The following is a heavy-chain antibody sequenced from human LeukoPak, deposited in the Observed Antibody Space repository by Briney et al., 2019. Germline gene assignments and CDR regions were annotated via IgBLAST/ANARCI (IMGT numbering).Heavy chain of an antibody. Sequence: PGGSLRLSCAASGFTFSSYEMNWVRQAPGKGLEWVSYISSSGSTIYYADSVKGRFTLSRHNSKNTLYLQMNRLRAEDTAVYYCAKASGYSYFTYYYDSSGTFDYWGQGTLVTVSS. CDR2: ISSSGSTI. CDR3: AKASGYSYFTYYYDSSGTFDY. D-gene: IGHD3-22*01. V-gene: IGHV3-48*03. J-gene: IGHJ4*02. CDR1: GFTFSSYE.